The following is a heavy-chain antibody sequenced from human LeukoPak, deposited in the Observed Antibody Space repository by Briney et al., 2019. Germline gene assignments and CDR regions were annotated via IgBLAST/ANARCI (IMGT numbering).Heavy chain of an antibody. CDR1: EFYW. D-gene: IGHD1-26*01. V-gene: IGHV3-74*01. CDR3: ARRQIVGAAFDY. Sequence: GGSLRLSCAASEFYWMHWVRQAPRKGLVWVSRINPDGSVTSYADSVKGRFTISRDNAMNTLYLQMNSLRAEDTAVYYCARRQIVGAAFDYWGQGTLVTVSS. CDR2: INPDGSVT. J-gene: IGHJ4*02.